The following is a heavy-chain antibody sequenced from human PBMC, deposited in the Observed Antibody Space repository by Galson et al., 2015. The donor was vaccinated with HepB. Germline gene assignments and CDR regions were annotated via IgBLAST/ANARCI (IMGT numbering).Heavy chain of an antibody. D-gene: IGHD3-3*01. Sequence: SLRLSCAASGFTFSTYGMHWVRQAPGKGLEWVAVISYDGSDKYYADSVKGRFTISRDNSKNTLYLQMNSLRAEDTAVYYCAKASTIVGVVTDVFDCWGKGTMVTVSS. CDR2: ISYDGSDK. CDR1: GFTFSTYG. V-gene: IGHV3-30*18. J-gene: IGHJ3*01. CDR3: AKASTIVGVVTDVFDC.